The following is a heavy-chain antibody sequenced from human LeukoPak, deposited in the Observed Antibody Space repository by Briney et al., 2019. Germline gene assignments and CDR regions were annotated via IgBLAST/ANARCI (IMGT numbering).Heavy chain of an antibody. CDR3: AKSRDDGTGYYYDY. V-gene: IGHV3-9*01. D-gene: IGHD3-9*01. CDR2: ISRNSYNI. CDR1: GFSFDDYA. J-gene: IGHJ4*02. Sequence: GGSLRLSCEASGFSFDDYAMHWVRQAPGKGLEWVAGISRNSYNIAYGDSVKGRFTISRDNAKKSLSMQMNSLGTEDTAFYYCAKSRDDGTGYYYDYWGQGVLVTVAS.